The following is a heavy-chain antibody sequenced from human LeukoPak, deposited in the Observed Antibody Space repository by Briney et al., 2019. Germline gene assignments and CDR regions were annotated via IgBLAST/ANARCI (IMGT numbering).Heavy chain of an antibody. V-gene: IGHV4-38-2*02. D-gene: IGHD3-10*01. CDR2: IHYSGST. CDR3: ARGFRGPNFDY. Sequence: SETLSLTCTVPGYSISSGFYWGWIRQPPGKGLEWIGNIHYSGSTSYNPSLKSRVTISVDTSKNQFSLKLTSMTAADTAVYYCARGFRGPNFDYWGQGTLVTVSS. CDR1: GYSISSGFY. J-gene: IGHJ4*02.